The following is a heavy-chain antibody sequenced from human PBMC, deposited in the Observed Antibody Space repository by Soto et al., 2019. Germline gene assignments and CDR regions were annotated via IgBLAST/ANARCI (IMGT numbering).Heavy chain of an antibody. Sequence: SETLSLTCPVYGGSFSGYYWSWIRQPLGKGLEWIGEINHSGSTNYNPSLKSRVTISVDTSKNQFSLKLSSVTAADTAVYYCARRRIAAAGTVWGQGTLVTVSS. CDR2: INHSGST. D-gene: IGHD6-13*01. CDR3: ARRRIAAAGTV. CDR1: GGSFSGYY. J-gene: IGHJ4*02. V-gene: IGHV4-34*01.